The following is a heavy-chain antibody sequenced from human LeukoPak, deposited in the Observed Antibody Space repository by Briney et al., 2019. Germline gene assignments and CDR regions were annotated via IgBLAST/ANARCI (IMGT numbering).Heavy chain of an antibody. Sequence: SETLSLTYTVSGGSVSSGTYYWSWIRQPPGKGLEWIGYIYYTGSTNYNPSLKSRLTISVDTSKNQFSLKLSSVTAADTAVYYCARRGGSGRSFDYWGQGTLVTVSS. CDR1: GGSVSSGTYY. J-gene: IGHJ4*02. CDR2: IYYTGST. CDR3: ARRGGSGRSFDY. V-gene: IGHV4-61*01. D-gene: IGHD3-10*01.